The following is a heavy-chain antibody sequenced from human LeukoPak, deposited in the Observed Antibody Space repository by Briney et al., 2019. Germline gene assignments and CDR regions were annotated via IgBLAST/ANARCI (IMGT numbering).Heavy chain of an antibody. CDR2: IIPIFGTA. Sequence: AASVKVSCKASGGTFSSYAISWVRQAPGQGLEWMGGIIPIFGTANYAQKFQGRVTITADESTSTAYMELSSLRSEDTAVYYCARGAPSYCSGGSCSPYYYGMDVWGQGTTVTVSS. D-gene: IGHD2-15*01. V-gene: IGHV1-69*01. CDR3: ARGAPSYCSGGSCSPYYYGMDV. J-gene: IGHJ6*02. CDR1: GGTFSSYA.